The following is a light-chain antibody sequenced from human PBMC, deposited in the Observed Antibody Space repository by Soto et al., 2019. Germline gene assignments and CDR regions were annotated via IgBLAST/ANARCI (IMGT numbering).Light chain of an antibody. CDR2: EVT. J-gene: IGLJ3*02. V-gene: IGLV2-14*01. Sequence: QSALTQPASVSGSPGQSITISCTGTSNDVGIYNYVSWYQQHPGKAPKLMIYEVTNRPSGVSDRFSGSKSDNTASLTISGLQAEAEADYYCSSYTISSTWVFGGGTKLTVL. CDR3: SSYTISSTWV. CDR1: SNDVGIYNY.